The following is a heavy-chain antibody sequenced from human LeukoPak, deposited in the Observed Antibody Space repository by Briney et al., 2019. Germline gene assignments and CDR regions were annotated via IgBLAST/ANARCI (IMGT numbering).Heavy chain of an antibody. CDR1: ADTFTRYY. V-gene: IGHV1-46*01. CDR2: INPSGGST. J-gene: IGHJ4*02. CDR3: ARESHRSYIGYDV. Sequence: ASVTVACKASADTFTRYYMHWVRQAHGQGLEWMGIINPSGGSTSYAQNFQGRVTMIRDMSTSTVYMELSSLRSEDTAVYYCARESHRSYIGYDVWGQATLVTVSS. D-gene: IGHD5-12*01.